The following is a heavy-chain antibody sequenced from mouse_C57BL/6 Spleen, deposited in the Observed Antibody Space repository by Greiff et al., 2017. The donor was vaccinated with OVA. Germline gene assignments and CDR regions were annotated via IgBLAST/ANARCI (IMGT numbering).Heavy chain of an antibody. CDR1: GFTFSSYA. D-gene: IGHD2-4*01. CDR2: ISSGGDYI. CDR3: TRDPYDYDGAMDY. Sequence: EVMLVESGEGLVKPGGSLKLSCAASGFTFSSYAMSWVRQTPEKRLEWVAYISSGGDYIYYADTVKGRFTISRDNARNTLYLQMSSLKSEDTAMYYCTRDPYDYDGAMDYWGQGTSVTVSS. V-gene: IGHV5-9-1*02. J-gene: IGHJ4*01.